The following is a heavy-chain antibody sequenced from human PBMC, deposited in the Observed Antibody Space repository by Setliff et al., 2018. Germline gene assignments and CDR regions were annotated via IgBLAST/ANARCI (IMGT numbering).Heavy chain of an antibody. CDR1: GYTFTGHY. CDR3: ARVGSLAPLYYGNY. J-gene: IGHJ4*02. CDR2: INPRTGVT. Sequence: ASVKVSCKASGYTFTGHYIHWVRQAPGQGLEWMGWINPRTGVTNYAQKFQGRVTMTRDTSITTVYMDLSSLKSDDTAVYYCARVGSLAPLYYGNYWGQGTLVTVSS. D-gene: IGHD3-10*01. V-gene: IGHV1-2*02.